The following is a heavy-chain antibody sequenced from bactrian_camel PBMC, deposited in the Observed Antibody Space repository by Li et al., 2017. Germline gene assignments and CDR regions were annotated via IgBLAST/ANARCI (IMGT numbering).Heavy chain of an antibody. Sequence: QLVESGGGSVQAGGSLRLSCAASGYTYNRNCMAWFRQAPGKEREGVARIATGSGNTYYADSVKGRFTISQDNAKNTVYLQMNSLKPEDSACTTVRQRVVVGAVSWEPLTLHTGARGPRSPSP. CDR1: GYTYNRNC. J-gene: IGHJ4*01. V-gene: IGHV3S25*01. D-gene: IGHD5*01. CDR3: RQRVVVGAVSWEPLTLHT. CDR2: IATGSGNT.